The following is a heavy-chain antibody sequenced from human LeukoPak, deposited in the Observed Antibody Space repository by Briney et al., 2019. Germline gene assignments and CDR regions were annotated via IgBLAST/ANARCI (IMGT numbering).Heavy chain of an antibody. CDR2: TYHRSRWGN. Sequence: SQTLSLTCAISGDSVSNNIATWNWVRQSPSRGLEWLGRTYHRSRWGNDYAISVKGRITINPDTSRNQFSLQLNSVTPEDTAVYYCVRDSDDYYWALDFWGQGTPVTVSS. CDR3: VRDSDDYYWALDF. CDR1: GDSVSNNIAT. V-gene: IGHV6-1*01. D-gene: IGHD3-10*01. J-gene: IGHJ4*02.